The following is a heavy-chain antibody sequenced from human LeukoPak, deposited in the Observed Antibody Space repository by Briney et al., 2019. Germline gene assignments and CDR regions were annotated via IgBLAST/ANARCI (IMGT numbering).Heavy chain of an antibody. V-gene: IGHV3-23*01. CDR2: ISGSGGST. Sequence: GGSLRLSCVASGFPFSSYWMTWVRQAPGKGLEWVSSISGSGGSTYYADSVKGRFTFSRDNSKNTLYLQMNSLRAEDTAVYYCAKTPSSGYYFDQWGQGTLVTVSS. CDR1: GFPFSSYW. CDR3: AKTPSSGYYFDQ. D-gene: IGHD5-12*01. J-gene: IGHJ4*02.